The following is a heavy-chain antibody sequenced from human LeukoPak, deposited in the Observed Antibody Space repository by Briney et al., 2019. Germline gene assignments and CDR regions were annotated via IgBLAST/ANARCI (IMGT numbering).Heavy chain of an antibody. CDR1: GGSISSGDHY. J-gene: IGHJ4*02. V-gene: IGHV4-30-4*01. CDR2: VYYSGTT. D-gene: IGHD3-10*01. Sequence: SETLSLTCTVSGGSISSGDHYGSWIRQPPGKGLEWIGYVYYSGTTYYNPSLQSRVTMSVDTSKNQFSLKLSSVTAVDTAVYYCARKENVYYYFDYWGQGTLVTVSS. CDR3: ARKENVYYYFDY.